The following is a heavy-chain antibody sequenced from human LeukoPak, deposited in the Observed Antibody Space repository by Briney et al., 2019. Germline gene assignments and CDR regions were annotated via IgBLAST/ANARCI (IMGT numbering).Heavy chain of an antibody. V-gene: IGHV4-34*01. CDR1: GGSFSGYY. Sequence: SETLSLTCAVYGGSFSGYYWSWIRQPPGKGLEWIGEINHSGSTNYNPSLKSRVTISVDTSKNQFSLKLSSVTAADTAVYYCARGAIERITIFGVVTRRGFNMHYFDYWGQGTLVTVSS. D-gene: IGHD3-3*01. CDR3: ARGAIERITIFGVVTRRGFNMHYFDY. J-gene: IGHJ4*02. CDR2: INHSGST.